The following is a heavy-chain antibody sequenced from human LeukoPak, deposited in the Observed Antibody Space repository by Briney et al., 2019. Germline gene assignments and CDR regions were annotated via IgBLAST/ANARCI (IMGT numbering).Heavy chain of an antibody. CDR1: GFTFSSYA. CDR3: AKDPTRMVIAAAGLDY. CDR2: ISGSGGST. Sequence: LTGVSLRLSCAASGFTFSSYAMSWARQAPGKGLEWVSAISGSGGSTYYADSVKGRFTISRDNSKNTLYLQMNSLRAEDTAVYYCAKDPTRMVIAAAGLDYWGQGALVTVSS. V-gene: IGHV3-23*01. D-gene: IGHD6-13*01. J-gene: IGHJ4*02.